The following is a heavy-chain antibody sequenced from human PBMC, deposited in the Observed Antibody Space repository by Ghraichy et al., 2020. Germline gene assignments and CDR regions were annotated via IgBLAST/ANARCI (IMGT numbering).Heavy chain of an antibody. D-gene: IGHD2-21*02. CDR2: IYHSGST. CDR3: ARDYCGGDCYSPYYFDY. V-gene: IGHV4-38-2*02. CDR1: GYSISSGYY. Sequence: SQTLSLTCAVSGYSISSGYYWGWIRQPPGKGLEWIGSIYHSGSTYYNPSLKSRVTISVDTSKNQFSLKLSSVTAADTAVYYCARDYCGGDCYSPYYFDYWGQGTLVTVSS. J-gene: IGHJ4*02.